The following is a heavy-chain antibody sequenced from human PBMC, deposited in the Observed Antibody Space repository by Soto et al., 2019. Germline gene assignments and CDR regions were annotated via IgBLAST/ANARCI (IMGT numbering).Heavy chain of an antibody. D-gene: IGHD2-2*01. CDR2: IDPSDSYT. V-gene: IGHV5-10-1*01. J-gene: IGHJ6*02. CDR3: ASSPRGYCSSTSCRELGNYYGMDV. CDR1: GYSFSRYW. Sequence: GASLKISCKGSGYSFSRYWISWERQMPGKGLEWMGRIDPSDSYTNYSPSFQGHVTISADKSISTAYLQWSSLKASDTAMYYCASSPRGYCSSTSCRELGNYYGMDVWGQGTTVTV.